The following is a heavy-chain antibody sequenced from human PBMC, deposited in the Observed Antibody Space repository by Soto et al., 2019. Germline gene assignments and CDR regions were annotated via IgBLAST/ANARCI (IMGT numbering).Heavy chain of an antibody. Sequence: ASVKVSCKASGYTFTGHYIHWVRQAPGQGPEWMGEIGPASGDTRYAQKFQGRVTMTRDTPITTVYMELNNLSPDDTAVYYCGRGRSGQLVVFYWGQGTPVTVSS. V-gene: IGHV1-2*02. J-gene: IGHJ4*02. CDR2: IGPASGDT. CDR1: GYTFTGHY. CDR3: GRGRSGQLVVFY. D-gene: IGHD3-10*01.